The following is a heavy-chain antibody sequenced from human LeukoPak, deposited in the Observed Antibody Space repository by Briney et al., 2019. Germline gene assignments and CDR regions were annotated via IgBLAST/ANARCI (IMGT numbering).Heavy chain of an antibody. D-gene: IGHD6-6*01. J-gene: IGHJ6*03. CDR3: ARVSAIAAPPDYYMDV. V-gene: IGHV4-61*02. Sequence: SETLSLTCTVSGGSISSGSYYWSWIRQPAGKGLEWIGRIYTSGSTNYNPSLKSRVTISVDTSKNQFSLKLSSVTAADTAVYYCARVSAIAAPPDYYMDVWGKGTTVTVSS. CDR1: GGSISSGSYY. CDR2: IYTSGST.